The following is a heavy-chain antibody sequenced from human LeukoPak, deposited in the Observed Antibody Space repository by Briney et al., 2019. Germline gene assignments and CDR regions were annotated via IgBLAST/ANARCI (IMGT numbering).Heavy chain of an antibody. Sequence: PSETLSLTCTVSGGSISSSSYYWGWIRQPPGKGLEWIGSIYYSGSTYYNPSLKSRVTISVDTSKNQFSLKLSSVTAADTAVYYCARVTGSSWSYYFDYWGQGTLVTVSS. J-gene: IGHJ4*02. D-gene: IGHD6-13*01. V-gene: IGHV4-39*07. CDR2: IYYSGST. CDR1: GGSISSSSYY. CDR3: ARVTGSSWSYYFDY.